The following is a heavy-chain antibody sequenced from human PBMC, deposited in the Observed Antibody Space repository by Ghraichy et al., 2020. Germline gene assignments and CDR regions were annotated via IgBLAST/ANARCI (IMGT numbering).Heavy chain of an antibody. J-gene: IGHJ4*02. Sequence: GGSLRLSCATSGFTFSSYWMSWVRQAPGKGLEWVANIKQDGREKNYVDSVKGRFTISSDNAKNSLYLQMNSLRAEDTAVYYCARDTRGTFDYWGQGTLVTVSS. D-gene: IGHD1-26*01. CDR2: IKQDGREK. CDR1: GFTFSSYW. CDR3: ARDTRGTFDY. V-gene: IGHV3-7*03.